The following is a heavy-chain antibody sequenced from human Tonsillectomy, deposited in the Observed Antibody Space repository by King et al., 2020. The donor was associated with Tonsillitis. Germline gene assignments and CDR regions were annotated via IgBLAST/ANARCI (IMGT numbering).Heavy chain of an antibody. CDR1: GGSIRSYY. J-gene: IGHJ4*02. Sequence: QLQESGPGLVKPSETLSLTCTVSGGSIRSYYWSWIRQPPGKGLEWIGYIYYSGSTNYNPSLKSRVTISVETSKNQFSLKLSSVTAADTAVYYCARGTTRNNFDYWGQGTLVTVSS. D-gene: IGHD1-7*01. CDR2: IYYSGST. CDR3: ARGTTRNNFDY. V-gene: IGHV4-59*01.